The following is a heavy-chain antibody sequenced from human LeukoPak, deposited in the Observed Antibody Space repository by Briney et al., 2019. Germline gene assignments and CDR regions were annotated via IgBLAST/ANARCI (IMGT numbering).Heavy chain of an antibody. V-gene: IGHV1-24*01. CDR1: GYTLTELS. J-gene: IGHJ4*02. CDR2: FDPEDGET. D-gene: IGHD3-22*01. CDR3: ATNIPSYDSSGYYYYFDY. Sequence: ASVKVSCKVSGYTLTELSMHWVRQAPGKGLEWMGGFDPEDGETIYAQKFQGRVTMTEDTSTDTAYMELSSLRSEDTAVYYCATNIPSYDSSGYYYYFDYWGQGTLVTVSS.